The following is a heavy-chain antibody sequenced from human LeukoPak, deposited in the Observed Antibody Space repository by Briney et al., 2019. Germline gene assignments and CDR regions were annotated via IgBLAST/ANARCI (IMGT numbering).Heavy chain of an antibody. CDR1: GFTFSTYS. J-gene: IGHJ4*02. Sequence: GGSLRLSCAASGFTFSTYSMNWVRQAPGKGLEWVSYISSSSSTIYYADSVKGRFAISRDNAKNSLYLQMNSLRDEDTAVYYCAREDRWYIDYWGQGTLVTVSS. CDR2: ISSSSSTI. D-gene: IGHD4-23*01. V-gene: IGHV3-48*02. CDR3: AREDRWYIDY.